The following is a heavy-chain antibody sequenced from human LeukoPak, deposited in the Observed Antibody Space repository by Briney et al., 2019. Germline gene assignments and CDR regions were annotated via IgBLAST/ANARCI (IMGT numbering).Heavy chain of an antibody. CDR3: ARARVPSRCWFGP. J-gene: IGHJ5*02. CDR1: GYTFTGYY. V-gene: IGHV1-2*02. CDR2: INPNSGGT. Sequence: ASVKVSCKASGYTFTGYYMHWVRQAPGQGLEWMGWINPNSGGTNYAQKFQGRVTMTRDTSISTAYMELSRLRSDDTAVYYCARARVPSRCWFGPWGQGTLVTVSS. D-gene: IGHD4-17*01.